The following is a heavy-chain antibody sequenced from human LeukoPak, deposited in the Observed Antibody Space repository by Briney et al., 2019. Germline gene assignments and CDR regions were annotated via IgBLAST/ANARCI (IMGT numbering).Heavy chain of an antibody. D-gene: IGHD3-16*01. V-gene: IGHV3-23*01. CDR1: GFIFSNYV. CDR2: VTGRGDHT. CDR3: AGLPFE. J-gene: IGHJ4*02. Sequence: GGSLRLSCAASGFIFSNYVMTWVRQAPGQGMEWVCDVTGRGDHTYYADSVKGRFTISRDNAKNTLYLQMNSLRAEDTAAYYCAGLPFEWGQGTLVTVSS.